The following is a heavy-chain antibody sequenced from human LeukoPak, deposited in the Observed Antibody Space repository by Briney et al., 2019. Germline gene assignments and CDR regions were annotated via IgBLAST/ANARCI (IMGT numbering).Heavy chain of an antibody. CDR1: GFTFSSYG. CDR3: AKLLHTPEPYLTGYGT. D-gene: IGHD3-9*01. J-gene: IGHJ5*02. V-gene: IGHV3-23*01. CDR2: ISGSGGST. Sequence: PGGSLRLSCAASGFTFSSYGMSWVRQAPGKGLEWVSAISGSGGSTYYADSVKGRFTISRDNSKNTLYLQMNSLRAEDTAVYYCAKLLHTPEPYLTGYGTWGQGTLVTVSS.